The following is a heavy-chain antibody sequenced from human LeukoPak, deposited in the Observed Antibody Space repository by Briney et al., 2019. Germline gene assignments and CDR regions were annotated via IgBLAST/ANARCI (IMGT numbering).Heavy chain of an antibody. J-gene: IGHJ4*02. D-gene: IGHD3-22*01. CDR3: AKDNLNYYDSSGYYGN. V-gene: IGHV3-23*01. CDR2: ISGSGGST. CDR1: GFTFSSAW. Sequence: GGSLRLSCAASGFTFSSAWMNWVRQAPGKGLGWVSAISGSGGSTDYADSVKGRFTISRDNSNTTLYLQMNSLRAEDTAVYYCAKDNLNYYDSSGYYGNWGQGTLVTVSS.